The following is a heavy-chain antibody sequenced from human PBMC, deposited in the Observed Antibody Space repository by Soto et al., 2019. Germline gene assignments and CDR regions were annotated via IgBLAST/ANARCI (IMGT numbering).Heavy chain of an antibody. J-gene: IGHJ6*02. D-gene: IGHD3-9*01. CDR1: GGSISSGEYY. Sequence: QLLLQESGPGLVKPSETLSLTCTVSGGSISSGEYYWGWIRQPLGKGLEWIGNVYRSGSTFYNPSLKSRLTISVDTSKNQFSLKLSSVSAADTAVYYCFRVANSPGYYYYGVDVWGQGTTVTVSS. V-gene: IGHV4-39*01. CDR2: VYRSGST. CDR3: FRVANSPGYYYYGVDV.